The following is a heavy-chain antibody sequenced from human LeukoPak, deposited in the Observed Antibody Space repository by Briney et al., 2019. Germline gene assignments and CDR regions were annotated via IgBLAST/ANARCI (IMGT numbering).Heavy chain of an antibody. CDR2: IIPFLGLT. J-gene: IGHJ4*02. D-gene: IGHD4-17*01. CDR3: ARRENVYGDYQPDY. CDR1: GGSISSSRCA. Sequence: ASVKVSCKASGGSISSSRCAINWVRQAPGQGLEWMGRIIPFLGLTSYAQSFQGRVTITADESTRTVYMEVSSLRSEDTAVYYCARRENVYGDYQPDYWGQGTLVTVSS. V-gene: IGHV1-69*04.